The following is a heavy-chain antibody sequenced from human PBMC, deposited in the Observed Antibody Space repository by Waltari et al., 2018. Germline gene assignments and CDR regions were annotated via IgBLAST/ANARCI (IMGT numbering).Heavy chain of an antibody. CDR1: GGTFSSYA. J-gene: IGHJ4*02. V-gene: IGHV1-69*04. CDR3: ARLDFSRYGPRGGY. D-gene: IGHD5-12*01. CDR2: IIPSLGIA. Sequence: QVQLVQSGAEVKKPGSSVKVSCKASGGTFSSYAISWVRQAPGQGLEWMGGIIPSLGIANYAQKFQGRGTITADESTSTAYMELSSLRSEDTAVYYCARLDFSRYGPRGGYWGQGTLVTVSS.